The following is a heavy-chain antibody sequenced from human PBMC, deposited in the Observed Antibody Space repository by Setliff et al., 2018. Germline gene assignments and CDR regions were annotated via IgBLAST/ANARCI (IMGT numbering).Heavy chain of an antibody. CDR1: GFTFSSYW. CDR2: INSDGSST. V-gene: IGHV3-74*01. CDR3: ARVGLSRDGYNFWAFDI. J-gene: IGHJ3*02. Sequence: GGSLRLSCAASGFTFSSYWMHWARQAPGKGLVWVSRINSDGSSTSYADSVKGRFTISRDNAKNTLYLQMNSLRAEDTAVYYCARVGLSRDGYNFWAFDIWGQGTMVTVSS. D-gene: IGHD5-12*01.